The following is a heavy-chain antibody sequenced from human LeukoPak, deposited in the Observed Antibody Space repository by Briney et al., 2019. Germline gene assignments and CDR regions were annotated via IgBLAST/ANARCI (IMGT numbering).Heavy chain of an antibody. CDR1: GGSFSDYD. CDR2: ISHSGTT. CDR3: ARYVPVRTGTTRASFDY. V-gene: IGHV4-34*10. Sequence: SETLSLTCAVYGGSFSDYDWSWIRLPPGKGLEWIGEISHSGTTNCDPSLKSRISMSIDTSRSQFSLNLRSVTAADTAVYYCARYVPVRTGTTRASFDYWGLGTLVTVSS. J-gene: IGHJ4*02. D-gene: IGHD1-1*01.